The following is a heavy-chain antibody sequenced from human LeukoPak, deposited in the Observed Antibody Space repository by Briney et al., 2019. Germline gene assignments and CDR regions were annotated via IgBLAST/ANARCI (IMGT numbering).Heavy chain of an antibody. D-gene: IGHD6-19*01. CDR2: IYYSGST. Sequence: SETLSLTCTVSGGSISSYYWSWIRQPPGKGLEWIGYIYYSGSTNYNPSLKSRVTISVDTSKNQFSLKLSSVTAADAAVYYCAREGYSSGAYYFDYWGQGTLVPVSS. J-gene: IGHJ4*02. CDR1: GGSISSYY. CDR3: AREGYSSGAYYFDY. V-gene: IGHV4-59*01.